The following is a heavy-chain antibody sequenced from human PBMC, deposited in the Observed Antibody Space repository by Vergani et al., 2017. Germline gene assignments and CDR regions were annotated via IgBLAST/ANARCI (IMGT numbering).Heavy chain of an antibody. D-gene: IGHD6-19*01. CDR2: IYHSGSN. V-gene: IGHV4-38-2*01. J-gene: IGHJ4*02. CDR3: ARKGYSSGWSFDY. CDR1: GYSISSGYY. Sequence: QVQLQESGPGLVKPSETLSLTCAVSGYSISSGYYWGWIRQPPGKGLEWIGSIYHSGSNYYNPSLKSRVTISVDTSKNQFSLKLSSVTAADTAVYYWARKGYSSGWSFDYWGQGTLVTVSS.